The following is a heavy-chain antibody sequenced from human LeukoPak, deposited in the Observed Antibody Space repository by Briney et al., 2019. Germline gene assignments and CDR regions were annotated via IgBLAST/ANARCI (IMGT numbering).Heavy chain of an antibody. D-gene: IGHD3-3*01. J-gene: IGHJ5*02. CDR3: ARALSYDFWSGNTWFDP. V-gene: IGHV4-34*01. Sequence: SETLSLTCEASGGSFGGYYWSWVRQPPGKGLEWIGEINQSGTTKYNPSLKSRVTVSVDTSKSQFSLKMASVTAVDTAVYYCARALSYDFWSGNTWFDPWGQGILVTVSS. CDR1: GGSFGGYY. CDR2: INQSGTT.